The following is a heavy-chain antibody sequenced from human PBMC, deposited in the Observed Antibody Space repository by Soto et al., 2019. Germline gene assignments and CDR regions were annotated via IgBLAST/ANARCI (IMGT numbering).Heavy chain of an antibody. J-gene: IGHJ4*02. Sequence: SETLSLTCTVSGGSISSYYWSWIRQPPGKGLEWIGYIYYSGSTNYNPSLKSRVTISVDTSKNQFSLKLSSVTAADTAVYYCARVGLSYYYDSSGYFFDYWGQGTLVTVSS. D-gene: IGHD3-22*01. CDR3: ARVGLSYYYDSSGYFFDY. CDR2: IYYSGST. CDR1: GGSISSYY. V-gene: IGHV4-59*01.